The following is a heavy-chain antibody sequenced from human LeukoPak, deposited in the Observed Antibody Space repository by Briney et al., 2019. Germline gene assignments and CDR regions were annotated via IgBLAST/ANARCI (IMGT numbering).Heavy chain of an antibody. CDR3: ARRSNPPGRIDH. D-gene: IGHD1-14*01. CDR1: GFTVGYNY. J-gene: IGHJ4*02. CDR2: IYNSGST. V-gene: IGHV3-66*04. Sequence: GGFLRLSCAASGFTVGYNYMTWVRQAPGKGLEWVAAIYNSGSTYYADSVKGRFTISRDNSKNTMYLQMNSLKGEDTAVYCCARRSNPPGRIDHWGQGTLVTVSS.